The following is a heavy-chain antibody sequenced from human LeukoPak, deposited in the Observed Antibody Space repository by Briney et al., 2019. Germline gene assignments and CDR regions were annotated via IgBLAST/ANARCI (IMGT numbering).Heavy chain of an antibody. D-gene: IGHD2-15*01. CDR3: ARAGALYCSGGSGYDY. J-gene: IGHJ4*02. Sequence: ASVKVSCKASGYTFTSYYMHWVRQAPGQGLEWMGIINPSGGSTSYAQKFQGRVTMTRDTSTSTVYMELSSLRSEDTAVYYCARAGALYCSGGSGYDYWGQGTLVTVSS. V-gene: IGHV1-46*01. CDR1: GYTFTSYY. CDR2: INPSGGST.